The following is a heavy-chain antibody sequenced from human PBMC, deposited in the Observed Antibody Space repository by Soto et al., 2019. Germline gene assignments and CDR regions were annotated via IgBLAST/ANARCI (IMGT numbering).Heavy chain of an antibody. Sequence: SETLSLTCTVSGGSVSSEGHYWSWMRQTPGKGLEWIGYIYYTGITNYNPSLKGRVTMSVDTSRDQVSLRLRSVTRADTAVYYCARGQYDFRSGSYYYAMEVWGQGTKVTVSS. D-gene: IGHD3-3*01. V-gene: IGHV4-61*08. J-gene: IGHJ6*02. CDR2: IYYTGIT. CDR3: ARGQYDFRSGSYYYAMEV. CDR1: GGSVSSEGHY.